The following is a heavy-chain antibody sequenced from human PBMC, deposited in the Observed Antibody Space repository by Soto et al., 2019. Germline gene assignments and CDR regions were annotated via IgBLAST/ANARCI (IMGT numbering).Heavy chain of an antibody. V-gene: IGHV1-8*01. J-gene: IGHJ4*02. CDR2: MNPNSGNT. Sequence: GASVKVSRKASGYTFTSYDINWVRQATGQGLEWMGWMNPNSGNTGYAQKFQGRVTMTRNTSISTAYMELSSLRSEDTAVYYCARLVDALRAAARIHFAYWGQGTLVTVSS. D-gene: IGHD6-13*01. CDR3: ARLVDALRAAARIHFAY. CDR1: GYTFTSYD.